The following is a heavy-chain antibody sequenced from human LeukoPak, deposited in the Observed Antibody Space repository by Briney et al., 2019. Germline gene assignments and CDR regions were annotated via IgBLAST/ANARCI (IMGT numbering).Heavy chain of an antibody. CDR3: ARGVAAAGTMWFGP. Sequence: GASVKVSCKASGYTFTSYGISWVRQAPGQGLEWMGWISAYNGNTNYAQKLQGRVTMTTDTSTSTAYMELRSLRSDDTAVYYCARGVAAAGTMWFGPWGQGTLVTVSS. CDR1: GYTFTSYG. D-gene: IGHD6-13*01. CDR2: ISAYNGNT. V-gene: IGHV1-18*01. J-gene: IGHJ5*02.